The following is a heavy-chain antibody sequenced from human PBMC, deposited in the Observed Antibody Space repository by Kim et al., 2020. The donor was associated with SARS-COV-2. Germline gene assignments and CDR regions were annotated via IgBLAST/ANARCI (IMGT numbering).Heavy chain of an antibody. Sequence: ADSVKGRFTISRNDSKNTLDVEMNSLGAEDAAVYYCAKGGILTGVFDFDYWGQGTLVTVSS. CDR3: AKGGILTGVFDFDY. V-gene: IGHV3-23*01. J-gene: IGHJ4*02. D-gene: IGHD3-9*01.